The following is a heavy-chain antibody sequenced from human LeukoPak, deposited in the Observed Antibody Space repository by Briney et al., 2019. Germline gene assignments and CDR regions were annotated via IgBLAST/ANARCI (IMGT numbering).Heavy chain of an antibody. CDR3: ARANYDI. D-gene: IGHD3-9*01. CDR2: VNQDESQK. CDR1: GFTVSSNC. V-gene: IGHV3-7*01. Sequence: GGSLRLSCAASGFTVSSNCMSWVRQAPGKGLEWVANVNQDESQKYYVDSVKGRFTISKDNAKNSLNLQMNSLRAEDTGVYYCARANYDIRGQGTLVTVSS. J-gene: IGHJ4*02.